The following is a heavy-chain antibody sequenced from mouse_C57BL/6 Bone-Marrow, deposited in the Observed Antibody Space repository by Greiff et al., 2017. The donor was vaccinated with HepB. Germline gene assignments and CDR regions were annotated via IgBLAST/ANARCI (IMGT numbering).Heavy chain of an antibody. V-gene: IGHV1-7*01. Sequence: VKLQESGAELAKPGASVKLSCKASGYTFTSYWMHWVKQRPGQGLEWIGYINPSSGYTKYNQKFKDKATLTADKSSSTAYMQLSSLTHEDSAVYYCASYYGSSSAWFAYWGQGTLVTVSA. CDR1: GYTFTSYW. J-gene: IGHJ3*01. D-gene: IGHD1-1*01. CDR2: INPSSGYT. CDR3: ASYYGSSSAWFAY.